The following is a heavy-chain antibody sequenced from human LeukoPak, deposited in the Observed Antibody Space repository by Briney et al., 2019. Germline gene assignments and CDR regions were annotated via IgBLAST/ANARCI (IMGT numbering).Heavy chain of an antibody. J-gene: IGHJ6*02. CDR1: GDYLSSYY. D-gene: IGHD3-10*01. CDR3: ASGRGGSIRNGMDV. CDR2: INHSGDT. V-gene: IGHV4-34*01. Sequence: SETLSLTCAVYGDYLSSYYWSWVRQPPGRGLEWIGEINHSGDTNYTPSLESRVTTSVDTSQNQIYLKLGSVTVADTAVYYCASGRGGSIRNGMDVWGQGTTVTVSS.